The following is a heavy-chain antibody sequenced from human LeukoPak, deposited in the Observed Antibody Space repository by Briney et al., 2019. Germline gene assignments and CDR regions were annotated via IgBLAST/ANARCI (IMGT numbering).Heavy chain of an antibody. CDR3: ARMGGYQWELVFWFDP. J-gene: IGHJ5*02. V-gene: IGHV4-59*01. D-gene: IGHD3-10*01. CDR1: GDSISGYY. Sequence: SETLSLTCTVSGDSISGYYWSWIRQPPGKGLEWIAYIYYSGLANYNPSLKSRLIISVDSSKNQFSLKLTSVTAADTAIYYCARMGGYQWELVFWFDPWGQGTLVTVSS. CDR2: IYYSGLA.